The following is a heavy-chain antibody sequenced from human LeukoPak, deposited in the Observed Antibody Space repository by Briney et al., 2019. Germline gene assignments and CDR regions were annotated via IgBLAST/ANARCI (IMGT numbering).Heavy chain of an antibody. D-gene: IGHD1-26*01. J-gene: IGHJ4*02. CDR2: IIPILGIA. CDR3: TRKGSSHY. Sequence: SVKVSFKAFVGTFSSYAISWVRQAPGQGLEWMGRIIPILGIANYAQKFQGRVTVTADKSTSTAYMELSSLRSEGTAVYYCTRKGSSHYWGQGTLVTVSS. CDR1: VGTFSSYA. V-gene: IGHV1-69*04.